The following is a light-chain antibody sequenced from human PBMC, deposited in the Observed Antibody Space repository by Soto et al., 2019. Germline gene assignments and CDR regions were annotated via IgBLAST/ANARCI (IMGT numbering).Light chain of an antibody. V-gene: IGKV3-11*01. CDR3: QHRSNWPSCT. Sequence: ENVLTQSPCTLSLSPVESATLSCRASQSVGTYLAWYQHKPGQAPRLLIFDASKRATGIPARFSCSGSGTDFTLTISSLEPEDFAVYYCQHRSNWPSCTFVAGTKVAIK. CDR2: DAS. J-gene: IGKJ4*02. CDR1: QSVGTY.